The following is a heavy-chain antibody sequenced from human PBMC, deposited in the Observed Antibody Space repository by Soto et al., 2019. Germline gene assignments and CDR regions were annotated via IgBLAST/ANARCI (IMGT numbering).Heavy chain of an antibody. CDR1: GGSISSYY. V-gene: IGHV4-59*08. CDR2: IYYSGST. D-gene: IGHD3-3*01. Sequence: PSETLSLTCTVSGGSISSYYWSWIRQPPGKGLEWIGYIYYSGSTNYNPSLKSRVTISVDTSKNQFSLKLSSVTAADTAVYYFARTLPSFTIFGVSLRLDNWFDPWGQGTLVTVAS. CDR3: ARTLPSFTIFGVSLRLDNWFDP. J-gene: IGHJ5*02.